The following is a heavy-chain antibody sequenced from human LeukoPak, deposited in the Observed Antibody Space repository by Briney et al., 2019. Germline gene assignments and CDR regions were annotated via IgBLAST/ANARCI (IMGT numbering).Heavy chain of an antibody. D-gene: IGHD2-15*01. J-gene: IGHJ5*02. CDR1: GGSISSYY. Sequence: SETLSLTCTVSGGSISSYYWSWIRQPPGKGLEWIGYIYYSGSTNYNPSLKSRVTISVDTSKNQFSLKLSSVTAADTAVYYCARTVRVGPNWFDPWGQGTLVTVSS. CDR3: ARTVRVGPNWFDP. CDR2: IYYSGST. V-gene: IGHV4-59*01.